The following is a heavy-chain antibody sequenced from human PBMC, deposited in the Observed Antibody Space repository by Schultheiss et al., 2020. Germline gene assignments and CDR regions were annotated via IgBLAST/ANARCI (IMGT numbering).Heavy chain of an antibody. CDR2: IYYSGST. D-gene: IGHD3-10*01. CDR1: GGSISSYY. CDR3: ARDPSRGAFDI. Sequence: SETLSLTFTVSGGSISSYYWSWIRQPPGKGLEWIGYIYYSGSTNYNPSLKSRVTISVDTSKNQFSLKLSSVTAADTAVYYCARDPSRGAFDIWGQGTMVTVSS. J-gene: IGHJ3*02. V-gene: IGHV4-59*01.